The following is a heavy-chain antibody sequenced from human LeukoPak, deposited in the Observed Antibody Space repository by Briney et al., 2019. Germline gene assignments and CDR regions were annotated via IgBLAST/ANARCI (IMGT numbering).Heavy chain of an antibody. V-gene: IGHV1-69*06. CDR3: LRGLTNCDS. Sequence: ASVKISCKSSGDTFRKYAISWVRQAPGQGLEWMGGIIPIIGTTHYAQRFQGSVTMSADNSTTTAYLDLSSLRSNDTAMYYCLRGLTNCDSWGQGTLVTVSS. CDR1: GDTFRKYA. J-gene: IGHJ4*02. CDR2: IIPIIGTT. D-gene: IGHD1-14*01.